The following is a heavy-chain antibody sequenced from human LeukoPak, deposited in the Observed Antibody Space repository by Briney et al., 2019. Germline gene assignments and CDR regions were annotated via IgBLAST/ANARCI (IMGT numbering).Heavy chain of an antibody. J-gene: IGHJ4*02. CDR2: ISGSGGST. CDR3: TTGPDYGDYSYFDY. D-gene: IGHD4-17*01. Sequence: GGSLRLSCAASGFTFSSYAMSWVRQAPGKGLEWVSAISGSGGSTYYADSVKGRFTISRDNSKNTLYLQMNSLRAEDTAVYYCTTGPDYGDYSYFDYWGQGTLVTVSS. V-gene: IGHV3-23*01. CDR1: GFTFSSYA.